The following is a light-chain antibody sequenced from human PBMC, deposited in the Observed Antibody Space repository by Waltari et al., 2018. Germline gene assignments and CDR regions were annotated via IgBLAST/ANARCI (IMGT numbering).Light chain of an antibody. V-gene: IGKV3-11*01. CDR3: QQRHDWPLN. CDR2: DAS. Sequence: EILLTQSPVTLSVSPGERATLSCKASQSVRSYLSWYQQKPGQAPRLLIYDASNRSSGIPASFSGSGSGTYFTRTRSNVEPEDFAVYYCQQRHDWPLNFGGGTKLEIK. J-gene: IGKJ4*01. CDR1: QSVRSY.